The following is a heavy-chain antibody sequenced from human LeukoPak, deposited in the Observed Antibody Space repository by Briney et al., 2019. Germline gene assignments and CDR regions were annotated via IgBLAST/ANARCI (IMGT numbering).Heavy chain of an antibody. J-gene: IGHJ4*02. CDR2: IRGDGSMT. V-gene: IGHV3-74*01. D-gene: IGHD6-25*01. CDR3: ARENLAAAADY. Sequence: GGSLRLSCAASGFTFSDYWIHWVRQAPGKGLVWVSRIRGDGSMTNYADSVKGRFTISRDNAKNTLYLQMNSLRLEDTAVYYCARENLAAAADYWGQGTVVTVSS. CDR1: GFTFSDYW.